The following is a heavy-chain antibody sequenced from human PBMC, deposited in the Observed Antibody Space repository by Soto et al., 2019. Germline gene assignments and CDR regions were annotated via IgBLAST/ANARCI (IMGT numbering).Heavy chain of an antibody. V-gene: IGHV4-61*08. CDR2: IYNSGST. CDR1: GGSVSSGDYC. J-gene: IGHJ4*02. Sequence: QVQLQESGPGLVKPSETLSLTCTVSGGSVSSGDYCWSWIRQPPGKGLEWIGYIYNSGSTDYNPSLKSRVSISADTSRNQFSLRLSSVTAADTAIYYCARENYWGQGILVTVSS. CDR3: ARENY.